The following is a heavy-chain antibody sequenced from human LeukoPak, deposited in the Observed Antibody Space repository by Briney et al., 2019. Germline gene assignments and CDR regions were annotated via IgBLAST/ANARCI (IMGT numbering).Heavy chain of an antibody. V-gene: IGHV1-2*02. D-gene: IGHD3-3*01. J-gene: IGHJ5*02. CDR2: INPNSGGT. CDR1: GYTFTGYY. CDR3: AREGAFWSGYWKPRNWFDP. Sequence: GASVKVSCKASGYTFTGYYMHWVRQAPGQGLEWMGWINPNSGGTNYAQKFQGRVTMTRDTSISTAYMELSRLRSDDTAVYYCAREGAFWSGYWKPRNWFDPWGQGTLVTVSS.